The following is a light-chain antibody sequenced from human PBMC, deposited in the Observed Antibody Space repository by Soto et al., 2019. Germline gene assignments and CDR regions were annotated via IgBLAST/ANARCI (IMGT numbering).Light chain of an antibody. V-gene: IGKV3-20*01. Sequence: EIVLTQSPGTLSLSPAERATLSCRASQSVSRSYLAWYQQKPGQAPRLLIYVASSRATGIPDRFSGSGSGTDFTLTIRRLEPEDFAVYYCQQYGSSPLTFGGGTKVDIK. J-gene: IGKJ4*01. CDR1: QSVSRSY. CDR3: QQYGSSPLT. CDR2: VAS.